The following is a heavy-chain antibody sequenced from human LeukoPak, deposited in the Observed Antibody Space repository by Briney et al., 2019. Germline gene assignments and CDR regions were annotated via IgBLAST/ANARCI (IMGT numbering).Heavy chain of an antibody. D-gene: IGHD2-8*02. Sequence: PGGSLRLSCAASGFTFSSYAMSWVRQAPGKGLEWVSAISGSGGSTYYAGSVKGRFTISRDNSKNTLYLQMNSLRAEDTAVYYCARLLGGSTGYMDVLGKGTTVTVSS. V-gene: IGHV3-23*01. CDR2: ISGSGGST. CDR3: ARLLGGSTGYMDV. CDR1: GFTFSSYA. J-gene: IGHJ6*03.